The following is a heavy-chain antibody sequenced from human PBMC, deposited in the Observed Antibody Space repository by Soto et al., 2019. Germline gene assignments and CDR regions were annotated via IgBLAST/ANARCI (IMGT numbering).Heavy chain of an antibody. J-gene: IGHJ4*02. CDR2: IYYSGST. CDR3: ASYAITGHPYFDY. CDR1: GGSLSSGDYY. D-gene: IGHD1-20*01. V-gene: IGHV4-39*01. Sequence: PSETLSLTCTVSGGSLSSGDYYWSWIRQPPGKGLEWIGSIYYSGSTYYNPSLKSRVTISVDTSKNQFSLKLSSVTAADTAVYYCASYAITGHPYFDYWGQGTLVTVSS.